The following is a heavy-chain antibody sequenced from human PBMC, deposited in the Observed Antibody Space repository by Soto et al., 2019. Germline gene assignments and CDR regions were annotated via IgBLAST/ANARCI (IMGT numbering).Heavy chain of an antibody. Sequence: PGGSLRLSCAASGFTFSSYCMHWVRQAPGKGLDWVAVIWYDGSNKYYADSVKGRFTISRDNSKNTLYLQMNSLRAEDTAVYYCARDGGCRDGYTVGCNWFDPWGQGTLVTVSS. CDR2: IWYDGSNK. CDR3: ARDGGCRDGYTVGCNWFDP. V-gene: IGHV3-33*01. D-gene: IGHD5-12*01. J-gene: IGHJ5*02. CDR1: GFTFSSYC.